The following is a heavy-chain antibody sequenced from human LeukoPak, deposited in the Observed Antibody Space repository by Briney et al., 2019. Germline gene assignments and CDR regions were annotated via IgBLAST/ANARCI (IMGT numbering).Heavy chain of an antibody. V-gene: IGHV4-4*07. CDR2: IYSSGSS. J-gene: IGHJ4*02. Sequence: PSESLSLTCTVSVDPNRHYYGSWLRHPAQEGLEGGIRIYSSGSSYSNPSLKSRVAMSVDTSKNQFSLKLSSVTAADTALYYCARDHWSVSAAGTLDYWGQGTLVTVSS. CDR1: VDPNRHYY. D-gene: IGHD6-13*01. CDR3: ARDHWSVSAAGTLDY.